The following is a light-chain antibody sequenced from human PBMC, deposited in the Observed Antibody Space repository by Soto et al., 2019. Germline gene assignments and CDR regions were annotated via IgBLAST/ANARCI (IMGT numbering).Light chain of an antibody. CDR2: LNNDGSH. Sequence: QRVLTQAPSVSASLGASVKLTCTLSSGHSNYAIAWHQQQPEKGPRYLMKLNNDGSHSKGDGIPDRFSGSSSGAERYLTISSLQSEDESDYYCQTWDTGISVVFGGGTKLTVL. V-gene: IGLV4-69*01. CDR3: QTWDTGISVV. J-gene: IGLJ2*01. CDR1: SGHSNYA.